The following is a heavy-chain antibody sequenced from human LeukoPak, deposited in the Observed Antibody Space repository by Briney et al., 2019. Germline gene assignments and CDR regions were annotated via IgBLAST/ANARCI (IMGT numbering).Heavy chain of an antibody. CDR3: ARWYDSGNYRYYFDS. J-gene: IGHJ4*02. Sequence: GESLQISSKGSGYSFTSYWVVRVRPMPGKGLERMGIIFPGASHTRYSPSFQGQVTISADKSISTAYLHSSSLKASDTAMYYCARWYDSGNYRYYFDSWGQGTLVTVSS. CDR1: GYSFTSYW. CDR2: IFPGASHT. V-gene: IGHV5-51*01. D-gene: IGHD3-10*01.